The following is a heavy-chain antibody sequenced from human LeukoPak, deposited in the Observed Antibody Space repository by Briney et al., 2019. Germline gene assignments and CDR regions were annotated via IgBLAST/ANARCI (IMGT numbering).Heavy chain of an antibody. V-gene: IGHV3-21*01. CDR1: GFTFSSHN. CDR2: IGTDCNYI. J-gene: IGHJ3*02. Sequence: GGSLRLACAASGFTFSSHNMNWVRQAPMKGLEWVSSIGTDCNYIYYADSVKDRFTLSRDNAKNSLYLQMTSLTAEDTAVYYCARKMKTGDRVGTFDIWGQGTMVTVSS. D-gene: IGHD1-1*01. CDR3: ARKMKTGDRVGTFDI.